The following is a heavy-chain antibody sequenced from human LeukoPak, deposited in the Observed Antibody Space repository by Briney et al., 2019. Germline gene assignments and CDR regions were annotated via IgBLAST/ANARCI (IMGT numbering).Heavy chain of an antibody. Sequence: GGSLRLSCAAPGFTFSNYAMTWVRQSPERGLEWVSTISRRGGNTYYADSVKGRFTVSRDTSSDTLFLQMNSLRAEDTAVYYCARDVEVCRIGACYWTTFDCWGQGTLVTVSS. V-gene: IGHV3-23*01. CDR1: GFTFSNYA. CDR3: ARDVEVCRIGACYWTTFDC. D-gene: IGHD2-21*02. CDR2: ISRRGGNT. J-gene: IGHJ4*02.